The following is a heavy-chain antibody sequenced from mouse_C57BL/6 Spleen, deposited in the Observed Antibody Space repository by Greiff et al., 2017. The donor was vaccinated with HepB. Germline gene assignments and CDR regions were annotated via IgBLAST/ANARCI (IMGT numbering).Heavy chain of an antibody. CDR2: IYPGDGDT. CDR1: GYAFSSYW. V-gene: IGHV1-80*01. J-gene: IGHJ3*01. Sequence: QVQLKESGAELVKPGASVKISCKASGYAFSSYWMNWVKQRPGKGLEWIGQIYPGDGDTNYNGKFKGKATLTADKSSSTAYMQLSSLTSEDSAVYFCAGDGYYAFAYWGQGTLVTVSA. CDR3: AGDGYYAFAY. D-gene: IGHD2-3*01.